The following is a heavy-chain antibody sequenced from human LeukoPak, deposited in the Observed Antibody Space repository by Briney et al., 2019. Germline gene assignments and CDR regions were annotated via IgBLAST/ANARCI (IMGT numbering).Heavy chain of an antibody. V-gene: IGHV1-69*05. CDR3: AINDYGDYGPFDY. CDR1: GGTFSSYA. CDR2: IIPIFGTA. D-gene: IGHD4-17*01. Sequence: SVKVSCKASGGTFSSYAISWVRQAPGQGLEWMGGIIPIFGTANYAQKFQGRVTITTDESTSTAYMELSSLRSEDTAVYYCAINDYGDYGPFDYWGQGTLITVSS. J-gene: IGHJ4*02.